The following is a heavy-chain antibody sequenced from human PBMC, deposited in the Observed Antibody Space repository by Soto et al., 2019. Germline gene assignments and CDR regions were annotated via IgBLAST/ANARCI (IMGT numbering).Heavy chain of an antibody. V-gene: IGHV3-30-3*01. CDR2: ISYDGSNK. J-gene: IGHJ4*02. CDR1: GFTFSSYA. CDR3: ATGGLRSLAYFDY. D-gene: IGHD4-17*01. Sequence: QVQLVESGGGVVQPGRSLRLSCAASGFTFSSYAMHWVRQAPGKGLEWVAVISYDGSNKYYADSVKGRFTISRDNSKNQLYLQMNSLRAEDTAVYYCATGGLRSLAYFDYWGQGTLVTVSS.